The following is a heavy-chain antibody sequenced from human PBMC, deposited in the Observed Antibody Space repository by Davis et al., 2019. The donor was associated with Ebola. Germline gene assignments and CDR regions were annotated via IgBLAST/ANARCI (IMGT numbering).Heavy chain of an antibody. J-gene: IGHJ4*02. CDR2: IYSGGST. Sequence: GGSLRLSCAASGFTVSSNYMSWVRQAPGKGLEWVSVIYSGGSTYYADSVKGRFTISRDNSKNTLYLQMNSLRAEDTAVYYCARAGITMIVAYYFDYWGQGTLVTVSS. CDR1: GFTVSSNY. CDR3: ARAGITMIVAYYFDY. D-gene: IGHD3-22*01. V-gene: IGHV3-53*05.